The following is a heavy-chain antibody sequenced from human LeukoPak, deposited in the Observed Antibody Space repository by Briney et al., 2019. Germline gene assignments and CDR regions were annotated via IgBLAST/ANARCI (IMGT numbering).Heavy chain of an antibody. CDR2: IYIGGST. CDR1: GFTVSSNY. Sequence: GGSLRLSCAASGFTVSSNYMNWVRQAPGKGLEWVSVIYIGGSTYYADSVKGRFTISRDNSKNTLYLQMNSLRAEDTAAYYCARDAYGSWDFDSWGQGTLVTVSS. V-gene: IGHV3-66*01. CDR3: ARDAYGSWDFDS. D-gene: IGHD4-17*01. J-gene: IGHJ4*02.